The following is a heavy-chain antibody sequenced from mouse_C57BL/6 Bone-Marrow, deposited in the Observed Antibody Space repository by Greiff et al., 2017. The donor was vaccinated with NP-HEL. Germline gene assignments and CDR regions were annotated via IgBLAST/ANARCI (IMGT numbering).Heavy chain of an antibody. J-gene: IGHJ4*01. V-gene: IGHV1-76*01. CDR2: IYPGSGNT. Sequence: VQLQQSGAELVRPGASVKLSCKASGYTFTYYYINWVKQRPGQGLEWIARIYPGSGNTYYNEKFKGKATLTAEKSSSTAYMQLSSLTSEDSAVYFCARWGYGSSYGDAMDYWGQGTSVTVSS. D-gene: IGHD1-1*01. CDR1: GYTFTYYY. CDR3: ARWGYGSSYGDAMDY.